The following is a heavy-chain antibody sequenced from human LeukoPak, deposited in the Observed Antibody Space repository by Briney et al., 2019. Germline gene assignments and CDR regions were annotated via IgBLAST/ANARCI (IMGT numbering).Heavy chain of an antibody. Sequence: PGGSLRLSCAASGFTVSSNYMSWVRQAPGKGLEWVSVIYSGGSTYSADSVKDRFTISRDNSKNTLYLQMNSLRAEDTAVYYCAREGGRGSFYDWGQGTLVTVSS. CDR2: IYSGGST. V-gene: IGHV3-66*01. J-gene: IGHJ4*02. CDR1: GFTVSSNY. D-gene: IGHD3-10*01. CDR3: AREGGRGSFYD.